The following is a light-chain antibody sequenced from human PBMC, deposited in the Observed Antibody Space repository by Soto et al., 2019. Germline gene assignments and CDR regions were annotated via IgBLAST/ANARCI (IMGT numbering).Light chain of an antibody. Sequence: QSALTQPASVSGSPEQSITISFTGTSSDVGSYNLVSWYQQHPGKAPKVMIYEATKRPSGVSNRFSVSKSGNTASLTISGLQAEDEAYYYCCAYAGSGTVVFGGGTKLTVL. V-gene: IGLV2-23*02. J-gene: IGLJ3*02. CDR1: SSDVGSYNL. CDR2: EAT. CDR3: CAYAGSGTVV.